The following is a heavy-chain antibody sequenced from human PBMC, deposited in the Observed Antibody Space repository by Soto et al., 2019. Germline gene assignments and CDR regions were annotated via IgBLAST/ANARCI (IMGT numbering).Heavy chain of an antibody. CDR1: GYTFTSYY. CDR3: ASNWGDYGMDV. D-gene: IGHD7-27*01. Sequence: QVQLVQSGAEVKKPGASVKVSCKASGYTFTSYYMHWVRQAPGQGLEWMGIINPSGGSTSYAQKFQGRVNMTRDTSTSTVYMELSSLRSEDTAVYYCASNWGDYGMDVWGQGTTVTVSS. CDR2: INPSGGST. J-gene: IGHJ6*02. V-gene: IGHV1-46*03.